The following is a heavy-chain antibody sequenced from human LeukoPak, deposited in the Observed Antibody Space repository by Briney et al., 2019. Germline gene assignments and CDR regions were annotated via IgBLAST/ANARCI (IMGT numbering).Heavy chain of an antibody. CDR3: TRWLKDGTPFDY. J-gene: IGHJ4*02. V-gene: IGHV3-7*01. Sequence: GGSLRLSCAASGFTFSSYAMHWVRQAPGKGLEWVANIKQDGSEKYYVDSVKGRFTISRDNAKNSLYLQMNSLRAEDTAVYYCTRWLKDGTPFDYWGQGTLVTVSP. D-gene: IGHD1-1*01. CDR2: IKQDGSEK. CDR1: GFTFSSYA.